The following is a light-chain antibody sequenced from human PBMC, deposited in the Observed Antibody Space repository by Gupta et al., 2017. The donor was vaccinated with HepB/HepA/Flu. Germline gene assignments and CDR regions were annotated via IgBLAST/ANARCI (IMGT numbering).Light chain of an antibody. CDR1: SSNIGSNY. Sequence: QPVLTQPPSASGTPGQRVTISCSGSSSNIGSNYVYGYQQLPGTDPKLLSYMNNQRPSGSPARFSGAKSGTSASLTISGRRSEDEADYYCAAWDDSLSGWVFGGGTKLTVL. V-gene: IGLV1-47*01. J-gene: IGLJ3*02. CDR2: MNN. CDR3: AAWDDSLSGWV.